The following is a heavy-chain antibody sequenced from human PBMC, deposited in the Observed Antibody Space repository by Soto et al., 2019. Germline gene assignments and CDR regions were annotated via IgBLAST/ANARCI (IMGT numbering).Heavy chain of an antibody. V-gene: IGHV3-66*01. CDR1: GFTVSSNY. CDR2: LYSGGST. CDR3: ARDRRTTDGMDA. Sequence: EVQLVESGGGLVQPGGSLRLSCAASGFTVSSNYMSWVRQAPGKGLEWVSVLYSGGSTYYADSVKGRFTISRDKSKNTLYLQMNSLRAEDTAVYYCARDRRTTDGMDAWGQGTTVTVSS. J-gene: IGHJ6*02. D-gene: IGHD1-7*01.